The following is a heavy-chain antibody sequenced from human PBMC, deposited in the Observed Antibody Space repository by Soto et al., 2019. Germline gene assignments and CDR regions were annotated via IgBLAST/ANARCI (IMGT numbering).Heavy chain of an antibody. D-gene: IGHD3-16*01. CDR3: ARNTLG. Sequence: EVQLVESGGGLVQPGGSLRLSCTASGFTLSNYWMSWARQTPGKGLGWVAKIGPDGSQRSYVDSVNGRFTISRDNAKSSLYLQMSSLRAEDTAVYYCARNTLGWGQGTLVTVSS. CDR1: GFTLSNYW. J-gene: IGHJ4*02. CDR2: IGPDGSQR. V-gene: IGHV3-7*05.